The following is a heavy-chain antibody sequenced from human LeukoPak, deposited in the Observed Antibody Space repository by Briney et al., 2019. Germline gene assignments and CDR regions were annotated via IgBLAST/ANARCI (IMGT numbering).Heavy chain of an antibody. V-gene: IGHV4-31*03. CDR3: ARVSVVVTAAFDY. D-gene: IGHD2-21*02. CDR2: IYYSGST. CDR1: GGSISSGGYY. J-gene: IGHJ4*02. Sequence: SSQTLSLTRTVSGGSISSGGYYWSWIRQHPGKGLEWIGYIYYSGSTYYNPSLKSRVTISVDTSKNQFSLKLSSVTAADTALYYCARVSVVVTAAFDYWGQGTLVTVSS.